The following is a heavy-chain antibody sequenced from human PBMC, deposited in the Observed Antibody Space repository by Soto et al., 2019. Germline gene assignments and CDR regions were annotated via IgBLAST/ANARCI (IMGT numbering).Heavy chain of an antibody. J-gene: IGHJ1*01. Sequence: QVQLVESGGGVVQPGRSLRLSCAASGFTFSSYGMHWVRQAPGKGLEWVAVIWYDGSNKYYADSVKGRFTISRDNSKNTLYLQMNSLRAEDTAVYYCARDRYERDYTFKAHFQHWGQGTLVTVSS. CDR2: IWYDGSNK. CDR3: ARDRYERDYTFKAHFQH. V-gene: IGHV3-33*01. D-gene: IGHD4-17*01. CDR1: GFTFSSYG.